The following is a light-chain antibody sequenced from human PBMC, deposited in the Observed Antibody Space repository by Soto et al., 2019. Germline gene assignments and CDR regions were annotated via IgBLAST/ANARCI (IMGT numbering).Light chain of an antibody. CDR1: QSISNY. CDR3: QQSYITPYT. V-gene: IGKV1-39*01. Sequence: DIQLTQSPSSLSTSVGDRVTITCRATQSISNYLNWYQQKPGKAPKLLIYTASSLQSGVPSRFTGSGSGTDFTLTISSLQPEDFVTYYCQQSYITPYTFGQGTKLEIK. CDR2: TAS. J-gene: IGKJ2*01.